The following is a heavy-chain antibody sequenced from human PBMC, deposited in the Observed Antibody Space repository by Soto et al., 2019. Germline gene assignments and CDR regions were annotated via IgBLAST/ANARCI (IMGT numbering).Heavy chain of an antibody. J-gene: IGHJ6*03. V-gene: IGHV1-8*01. CDR3: ARGFSGIEYYYYYYYMDV. CDR2: MNPNSGNT. CDR1: GYTFTSYD. D-gene: IGHD3-10*01. Sequence: VASVKVSCKASGYTFTSYDINWVRQATGQGLEWMGWMNPNSGNTGYAQKFQGRVTMTRNTSISTAYMELSSLRSEDTAVYYCARGFSGIEYYYYYYYMDVWGKGTTVTVSS.